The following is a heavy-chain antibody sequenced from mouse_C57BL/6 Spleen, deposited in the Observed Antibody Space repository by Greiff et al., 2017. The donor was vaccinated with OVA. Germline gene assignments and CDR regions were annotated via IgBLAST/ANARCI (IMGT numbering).Heavy chain of an antibody. Sequence: EVMLVESGEGLVKPGGSLKLSCAASGFTFSSYAMSWVRQTPEKRLEWVAYISSGGDYIYYADTVKGRFPISRDNARNTLYLQMSRLKSEDTAMYYCTREIGYRCDYWGQGTTLTVSS. V-gene: IGHV5-9-1*02. J-gene: IGHJ2*01. CDR1: GFTFSSYA. CDR2: ISSGGDYI. D-gene: IGHD2-14*01. CDR3: TREIGYRCDY.